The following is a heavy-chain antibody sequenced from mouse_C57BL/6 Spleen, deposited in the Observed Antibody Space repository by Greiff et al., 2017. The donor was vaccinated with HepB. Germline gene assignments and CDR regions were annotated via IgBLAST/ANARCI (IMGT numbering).Heavy chain of an antibody. CDR3: ARGPSTYYYAMDY. CDR1: GYAFSSYW. V-gene: IGHV1-80*01. CDR2: IYPGDGDT. D-gene: IGHD5-1*01. Sequence: QVQLKQSGAELVKPGASVKISCKASGYAFSSYWMNWVKQRPGKGLEWIGQIYPGDGDTNYNGKFKGKATLTADKSSSTAYMQLSSLTSEDSAVYFCARGPSTYYYAMDYWGQGTSVTVSS. J-gene: IGHJ4*01.